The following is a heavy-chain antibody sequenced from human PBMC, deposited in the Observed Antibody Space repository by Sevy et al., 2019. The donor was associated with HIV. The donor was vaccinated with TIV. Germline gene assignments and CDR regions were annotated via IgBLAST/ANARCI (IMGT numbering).Heavy chain of an antibody. V-gene: IGHV3-74*01. Sequence: GRSLRLSCAASGFTFSSYWMHWVRQAPGKGLVWVSRINGDGSSTTYADSVKGRFTISRDNAKNTLYLQMNSLRAEYTAVYYCAKTFVGLWRGWFDPWGQGTLVTVSS. CDR2: INGDGSST. CDR3: AKTFVGLWRGWFDP. CDR1: GFTFSSYW. D-gene: IGHD2-21*01. J-gene: IGHJ5*02.